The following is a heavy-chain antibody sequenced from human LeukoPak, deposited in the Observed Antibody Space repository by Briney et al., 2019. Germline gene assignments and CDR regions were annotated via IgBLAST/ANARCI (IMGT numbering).Heavy chain of an antibody. J-gene: IGHJ6*03. CDR1: GGSISSYY. D-gene: IGHD6-19*01. Sequence: SETLSLTCTVSGGSISSYYWSWIRQPAGKGLEWIGRIYTSGSTNYNPSLKSRVTMSVDTSKNQFSLKLSSVTAADTAVYYCARDFSGWSNYYYYYMDVWGKGTTVTVSS. CDR3: ARDFSGWSNYYYYYMDV. CDR2: IYTSGST. V-gene: IGHV4-4*07.